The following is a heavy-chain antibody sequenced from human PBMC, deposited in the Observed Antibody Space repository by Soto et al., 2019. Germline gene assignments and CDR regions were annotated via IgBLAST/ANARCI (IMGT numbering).Heavy chain of an antibody. V-gene: IGHV3-30-3*01. D-gene: IGHD2-15*01. CDR2: ISYDGHNK. CDR1: GFTFSSYA. J-gene: IGHJ6*02. Sequence: QVQLVESGGDVVQPGRSLRLSCAASGFTFSSYAMYWVRQAPGKGLEWVAVISYDGHNKNYADSVKGRFTIPRDNSKNALYLQRNSLRAEDTAVYYCARAGCDGGSCFTLVGLRFGMHVWAHGTTVTVSS. CDR3: ARAGCDGGSCFTLVGLRFGMHV.